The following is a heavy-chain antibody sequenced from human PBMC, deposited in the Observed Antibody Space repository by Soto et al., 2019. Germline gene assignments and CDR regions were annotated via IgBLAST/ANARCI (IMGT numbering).Heavy chain of an antibody. CDR3: ARGVIVVQPTAMSWLDP. Sequence: NPSETLTLTCAVSGDSSRGGDYFWSWLPQPPGKGLEWLGYISYSGSTYYNPSLKSRVTISRDTSRNQFSLRLHSVTAADTAVYYCARGVIVVQPTAMSWLDPWGPGTLVTVSS. J-gene: IGHJ5*02. V-gene: IGHV4-30-4*01. CDR2: ISYSGST. D-gene: IGHD2-2*01. CDR1: GDSSRGGDYF.